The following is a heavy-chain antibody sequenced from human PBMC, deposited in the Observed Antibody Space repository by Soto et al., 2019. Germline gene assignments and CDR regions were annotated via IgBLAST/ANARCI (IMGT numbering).Heavy chain of an antibody. CDR2: IIPILGIA. D-gene: IGHD4-17*01. V-gene: IGHV1-69*08. CDR1: GGTFSSYT. J-gene: IGHJ4*02. Sequence: QVQLVQSGAEVKKPGSSVKVSCEASGGTFSSYTISWVRQAPGQGLEWMGRIIPILGIANYAQKFQGRVTITADKSTSTAYMELSSLRSEDTAVYYCARDPDGDYFDYWGQGTLVTVSS. CDR3: ARDPDGDYFDY.